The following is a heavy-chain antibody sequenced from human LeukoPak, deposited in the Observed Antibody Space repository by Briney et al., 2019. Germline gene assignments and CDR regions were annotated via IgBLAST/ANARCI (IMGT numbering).Heavy chain of an antibody. CDR1: GFTFSNYW. CDR2: IKQDASEK. J-gene: IGHJ3*02. CDR3: ARLHSGSYYGDAFDI. Sequence: GGSLRLSRVGSGFTFSNYWLSWVRQTPGKGLEWVANIKQDASEKYYVDSVKGRFTISRDNAKNSLYLQMNTLRAEDTAVYYCARLHSGSYYGDAFDIWGQGTMVTVSS. V-gene: IGHV3-7*01. D-gene: IGHD1-26*01.